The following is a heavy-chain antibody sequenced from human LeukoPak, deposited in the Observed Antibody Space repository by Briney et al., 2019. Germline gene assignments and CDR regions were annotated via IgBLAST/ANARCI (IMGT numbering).Heavy chain of an antibody. V-gene: IGHV4-59*01. Sequence: KPSETLSLTCAVSDGSISSYYWIWIRQPPRKGLEWIGNIYNSGSTDYNPSLKSRVTISVNLSKKLISLKLTSVTAADTALYYCARDKGPYWYFDLWGRGTLVTVSS. CDR2: IYNSGST. CDR3: ARDKGPYWYFDL. J-gene: IGHJ2*01. CDR1: DGSISSYY.